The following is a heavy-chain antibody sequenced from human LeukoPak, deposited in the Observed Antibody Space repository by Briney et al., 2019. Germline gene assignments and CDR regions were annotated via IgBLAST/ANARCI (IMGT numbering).Heavy chain of an antibody. CDR2: IIPIFGTA. Sequence: GASVKVSCKASGGTFSSYAISWVRQAPGQGLAWMGGIIPIFGTANYAQKFQGRVTITADESTSTAYMELSSLRSEDTAVYYCARGGDIAVVVAAMGAFDIWGQGTMVTVSS. J-gene: IGHJ3*02. D-gene: IGHD2-15*01. CDR1: GGTFSSYA. CDR3: ARGGDIAVVVAAMGAFDI. V-gene: IGHV1-69*13.